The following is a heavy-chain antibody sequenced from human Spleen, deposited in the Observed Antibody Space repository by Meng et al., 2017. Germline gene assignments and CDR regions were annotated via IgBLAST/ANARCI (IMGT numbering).Heavy chain of an antibody. Sequence: GESLKISCAASGFYFGNAWMSWVRQAPGKGPEWVGRIKSNTDGGTTDYAAPVTGRFTISRDDSKNTLYLQMDSLITEDTAVYFCATGAAAADHWGQGTLVTVSS. CDR1: GFYFGNAW. D-gene: IGHD6-13*01. CDR2: IKSNTDGGTT. J-gene: IGHJ4*02. CDR3: ATGAAAADH. V-gene: IGHV3-15*01.